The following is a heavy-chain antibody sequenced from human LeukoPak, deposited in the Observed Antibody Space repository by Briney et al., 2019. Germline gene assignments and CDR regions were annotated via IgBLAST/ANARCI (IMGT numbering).Heavy chain of an antibody. D-gene: IGHD3-9*01. V-gene: IGHV1-8*01. J-gene: IGHJ3*02. CDR1: GYTFTSYD. CDR2: MNPNSGNT. Sequence: GASVKVSYKASGYTFTSYDINWVRQATGQGLEWMGWMNPNSGNTGYAQKFQGRVTMTRNTSISTAYMELSSLRSEDTAVYYCARMELRYFDWLLGGDAFDIWGQGTMVTVSS. CDR3: ARMELRYFDWLLGGDAFDI.